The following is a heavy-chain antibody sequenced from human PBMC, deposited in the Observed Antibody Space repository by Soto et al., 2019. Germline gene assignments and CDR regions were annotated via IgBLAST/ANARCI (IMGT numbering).Heavy chain of an antibody. CDR1: GFSLSNAMVG. CDR2: ILSSGEK. CDR3: ARISQYAYDFDY. V-gene: IGHV2-26*01. D-gene: IGHD2-2*01. Sequence: QVTLKESGPVLVKPTETLTLTCTVSGFSLSNAMVGVSWIRQSPGKALEWLAHILSSGEKSYSTSLKSRVTIPKHTSRSQVAHNMTRMDPVDTATYYCARISQYAYDFDYWGQGTLVTVSS. J-gene: IGHJ4*02.